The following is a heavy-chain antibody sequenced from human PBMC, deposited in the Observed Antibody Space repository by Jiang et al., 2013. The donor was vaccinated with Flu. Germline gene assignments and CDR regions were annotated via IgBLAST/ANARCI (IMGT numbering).Heavy chain of an antibody. CDR2: IYYSGST. CDR3: ASAGLRFAFDI. D-gene: IGHD3-3*01. Sequence: LEWIGYIYYSGSTNYNPSLKSRVTISVDTSKNQFSLKLSSVTAADTAVYYCASAGLRFAFDIWGQGTMVTVSS. V-gene: IGHV4-59*01. J-gene: IGHJ3*02.